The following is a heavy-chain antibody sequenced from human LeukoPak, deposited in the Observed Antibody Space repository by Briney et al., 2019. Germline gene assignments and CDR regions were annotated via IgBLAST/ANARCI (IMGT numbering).Heavy chain of an antibody. J-gene: IGHJ4*02. V-gene: IGHV3-74*01. CDR3: ARDREQWLAFDY. Sequence: GGSLRLSCAASGFTFSSYWMHWVRQAPGKGLVWVSRINSDGSSTSYADSVKGRFTISRDNAKNTLYLQMNSLRAEDTAVHYCARDREQWLAFDYWGQGTLVTVSS. CDR1: GFTFSSYW. CDR2: INSDGSST. D-gene: IGHD6-19*01.